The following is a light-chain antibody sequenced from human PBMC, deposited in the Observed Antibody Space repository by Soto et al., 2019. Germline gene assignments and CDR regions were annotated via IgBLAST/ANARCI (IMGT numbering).Light chain of an antibody. CDR1: QTVSSNY. Sequence: EIVLTQSPGTLSLSPGERATLSCRASQTVSSNYLAWYQQKPGQAPRLLIYAASSRATGIPDRFSGGGSGTDFTLTSNRLEPEDFAVYYCQQYGTSFTFGPGTKVDIK. CDR2: AAS. CDR3: QQYGTSFT. J-gene: IGKJ3*01. V-gene: IGKV3-20*01.